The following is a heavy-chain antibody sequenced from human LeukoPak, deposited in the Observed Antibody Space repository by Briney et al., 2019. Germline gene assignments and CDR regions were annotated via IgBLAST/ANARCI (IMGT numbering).Heavy chain of an antibody. J-gene: IGHJ4*02. D-gene: IGHD3-3*01. CDR3: ARRPTYFGVVPDDY. V-gene: IGHV1-8*01. CDR1: GYTFTSYD. CDR2: MNANSGNT. Sequence: ASVTVSCKASGYTFTSYDINWVRHATGQGLEWMGWMNANSGNTGYAQKFQGRVTMTRNTSISTAYMELSSLRSEVTAVYYCARRPTYFGVVPDDYWGQGTLVTVSS.